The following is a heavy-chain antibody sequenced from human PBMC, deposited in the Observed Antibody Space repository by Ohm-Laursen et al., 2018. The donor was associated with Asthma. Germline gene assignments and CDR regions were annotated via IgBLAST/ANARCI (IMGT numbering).Heavy chain of an antibody. CDR1: GFSFSSCT. Sequence: SLRLSCTASGFSFSSCTMNWVRQAPGKGLEWVSYISSSSSSLYYADSVKGRFTISRDDAKNSLSLQMNSLRDDDTAVYYCARGYYYDSRASYYFGYWGQGTLVTVSS. CDR3: ARGYYYDSRASYYFGY. D-gene: IGHD3-22*01. CDR2: ISSSSSSL. J-gene: IGHJ4*02. V-gene: IGHV3-48*02.